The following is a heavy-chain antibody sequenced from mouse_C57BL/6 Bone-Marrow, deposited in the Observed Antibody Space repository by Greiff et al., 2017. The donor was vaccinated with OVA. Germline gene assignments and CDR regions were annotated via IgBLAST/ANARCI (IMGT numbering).Heavy chain of an antibody. CDR1: GYTFTSYG. CDR3: ARAIYYYGSSWFAY. Sequence: QVQLQQSGAELARPGASVKLSCKASGYTFTSYGISWVKQRTGQGLEWIGEIYPRSGNTYYNVKFKGKATLTADKSSSTAYMELRSLTSEDSAVYFCARAIYYYGSSWFAYWGQGTLVTVSA. J-gene: IGHJ3*01. V-gene: IGHV1-81*01. CDR2: IYPRSGNT. D-gene: IGHD1-1*01.